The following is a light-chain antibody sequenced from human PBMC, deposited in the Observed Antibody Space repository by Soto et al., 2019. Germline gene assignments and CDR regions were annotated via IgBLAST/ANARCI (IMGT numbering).Light chain of an antibody. J-gene: IGKJ4*01. CDR2: TTS. CDR3: QQSYCTPLT. V-gene: IGKV1-39*01. Sequence: DIQMTQSPSSLSASVGDRVTITCRASQSIDKYLNWYQEKPGKAPKLLIYTTSTLQSEVPSRFSGSGPETAFPLTISSLQPEGFATYYCQQSYCTPLTFGGGTKVELK. CDR1: QSIDKY.